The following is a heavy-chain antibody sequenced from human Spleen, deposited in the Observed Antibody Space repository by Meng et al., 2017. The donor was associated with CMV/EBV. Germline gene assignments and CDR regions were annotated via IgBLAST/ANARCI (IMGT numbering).Heavy chain of an antibody. V-gene: IGHV1-2*02. Sequence: KASEYTFTGYYMTWVRQAPGQGLEWMGWVNANSGAKDYAQKFQGRVTMTRDTSISTAYMELSRLRSDDTAVYYCARGYCSGASCYIDDWGQGTLVTVSS. CDR1: EYTFTGYY. D-gene: IGHD2-2*02. J-gene: IGHJ4*02. CDR3: ARGYCSGASCYIDD. CDR2: VNANSGAK.